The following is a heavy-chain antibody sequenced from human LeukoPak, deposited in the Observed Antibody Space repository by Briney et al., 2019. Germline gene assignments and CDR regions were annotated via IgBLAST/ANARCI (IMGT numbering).Heavy chain of an antibody. CDR2: IYYSGST. Sequence: SETLSLTCTVSGYSISSGYYRGWIRQPPGKGLEWIGSIYYSGSTYYNPSLKSRVTISVDTSKNQFSLKLSSVTAADTAVYYCARYIVGAPFDPWGQGTLVTVSS. J-gene: IGHJ5*02. V-gene: IGHV4-38-2*02. CDR3: ARYIVGAPFDP. CDR1: GYSISSGYY. D-gene: IGHD1-26*01.